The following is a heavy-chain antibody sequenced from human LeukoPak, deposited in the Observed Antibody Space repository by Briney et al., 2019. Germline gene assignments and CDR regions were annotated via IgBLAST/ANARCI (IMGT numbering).Heavy chain of an antibody. D-gene: IGHD6-19*01. Sequence: GGSLRLSCAASGFTFSSYAMHWVRQAPGKGLEYVSAISSNGGSTYYANSVKGRFTISRDNSKNTLYLQMGSLRAEDMAVYYCARAGSSGWYSNYWGQGTLVTVSS. J-gene: IGHJ4*02. V-gene: IGHV3-64*01. CDR1: GFTFSSYA. CDR3: ARAGSSGWYSNY. CDR2: ISSNGGST.